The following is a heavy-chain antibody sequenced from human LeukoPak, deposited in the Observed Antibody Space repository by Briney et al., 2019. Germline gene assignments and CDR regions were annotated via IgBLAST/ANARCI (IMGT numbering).Heavy chain of an antibody. CDR3: AKDSASITIFGVVISSVY. CDR1: GFTFSSYA. J-gene: IGHJ4*02. CDR2: ISGSGGST. Sequence: GGSLRLSCAASGFTFSSYAMSWVRQAPGKGLEWFSAISGSGGSTYYADSVKGRFTISRDNPKSTLYLQMNSLRAEDAAVYYCAKDSASITIFGVVISSVYWGQGTLVTVSS. V-gene: IGHV3-23*01. D-gene: IGHD3-3*01.